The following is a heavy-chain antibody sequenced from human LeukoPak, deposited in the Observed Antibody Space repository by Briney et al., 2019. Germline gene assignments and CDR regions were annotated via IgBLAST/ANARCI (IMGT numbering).Heavy chain of an antibody. CDR3: ARDVGSGWYHFDN. CDR2: INSDGSST. J-gene: IGHJ4*02. V-gene: IGHV3-74*01. CDR1: GFTFSNYA. D-gene: IGHD6-19*01. Sequence: GGSLRLSCEASGFTFSNYAMSWVRQAPGKGLVWVSRINSDGSSTTYADSVKGRFTISRDNAENTLYLQMNSLRVEDTAVYYCARDVGSGWYHFDNWGQGTLVTVSS.